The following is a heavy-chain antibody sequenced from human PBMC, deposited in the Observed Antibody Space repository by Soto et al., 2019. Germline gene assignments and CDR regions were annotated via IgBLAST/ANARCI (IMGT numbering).Heavy chain of an antibody. CDR1: GFTFSSYS. CDR2: ISSSSSYI. Sequence: GGSLRLSCAASGFTFSSYSMNWVRQAPGKGLEWVSSISSSSSYIYYADSVKGRFTISRDNAKNSLYLQMNSLRAEDTAVYYCGRRVGRDDDDGFDIWGQGTTVTVSS. J-gene: IGHJ3*02. CDR3: GRRVGRDDDDGFDI. D-gene: IGHD2-2*01. V-gene: IGHV3-21*01.